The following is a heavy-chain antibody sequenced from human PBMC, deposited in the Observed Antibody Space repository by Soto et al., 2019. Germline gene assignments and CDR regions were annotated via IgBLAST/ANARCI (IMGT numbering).Heavy chain of an antibody. Sequence: GALRLSCAASGFTFSDYYMSWIRQAPGKGLEWVSYISSSDTIISYADSVKGRFTISRDNAKNSLYLQMNSLRAEDTAVYYCARALGYYDSSGYFDYWGQGTLVTVSS. V-gene: IGHV3-11*01. D-gene: IGHD3-22*01. CDR2: ISSSDTII. CDR1: GFTFSDYY. J-gene: IGHJ4*02. CDR3: ARALGYYDSSGYFDY.